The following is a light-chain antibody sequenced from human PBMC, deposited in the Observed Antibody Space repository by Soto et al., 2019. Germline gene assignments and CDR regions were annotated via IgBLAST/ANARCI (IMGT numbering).Light chain of an antibody. V-gene: IGKV3-20*01. CDR3: QQYGRSSLMFT. J-gene: IGKJ2*01. Sequence: EIVLTQSPGTLSLSPGERATLSCRASQSVTSDFLAWYQQKPGQAPMLLIYGESTRAAGVPDRFSGSGSGTDFTLTITRLEPEDFAVYYCQQYGRSSLMFTFRQGTKLGV. CDR1: QSVTSDF. CDR2: GES.